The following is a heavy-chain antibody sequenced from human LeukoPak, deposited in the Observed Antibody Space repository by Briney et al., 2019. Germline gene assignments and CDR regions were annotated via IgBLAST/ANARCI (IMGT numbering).Heavy chain of an antibody. CDR2: INSDGSST. CDR3: ARDRPYYYDSSGYYTDAFDI. D-gene: IGHD3-22*01. J-gene: IGHJ3*02. V-gene: IGHV3-74*01. Sequence: GGSLRLSCAASGFTFSSYWMHWVRQAPGKGLVWVSRINSDGSSTSYVDSVKGRFTISRDNAKNTLYLQMNSLRAEDTAVYYCARDRPYYYDSSGYYTDAFDIWGQGTMVTVSS. CDR1: GFTFSSYW.